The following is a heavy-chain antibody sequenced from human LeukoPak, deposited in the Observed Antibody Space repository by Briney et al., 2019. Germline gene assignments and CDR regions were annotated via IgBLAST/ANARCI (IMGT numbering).Heavy chain of an antibody. D-gene: IGHD6-6*01. J-gene: IGHJ4*02. Sequence: GGSLRLSCAASGFTFSSYSMNWVRQAPGEGLEWVSSISSSSSYIYYAGSVKGRFTISRDNAKNSLYLQMNSLTAEDTAVYYCARESFAARWDWGQGALVTVSS. CDR2: ISSSSSYI. CDR1: GFTFSSYS. CDR3: ARESFAARWD. V-gene: IGHV3-21*01.